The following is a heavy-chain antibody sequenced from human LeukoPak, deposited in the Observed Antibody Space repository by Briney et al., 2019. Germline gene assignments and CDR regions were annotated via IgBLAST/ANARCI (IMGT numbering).Heavy chain of an antibody. CDR1: GFTFSSYA. D-gene: IGHD2-2*01. Sequence: GGSLRLSCAASGFTFSSYAMHWDRQAPGKGLVWVSRINTDGSSTSYADSVKGRFTISRDNAKNTLYLQMNSLRAEDTAVYYCARAARSSVVVPAAILDYWGQGTLVPVSS. V-gene: IGHV3-74*01. CDR2: INTDGSST. J-gene: IGHJ4*02. CDR3: ARAARSSVVVPAAILDY.